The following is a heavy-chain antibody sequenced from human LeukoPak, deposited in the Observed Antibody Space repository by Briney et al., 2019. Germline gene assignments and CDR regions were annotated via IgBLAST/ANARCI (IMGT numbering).Heavy chain of an antibody. CDR2: IIPIFGTA. D-gene: IGHD5-18*01. V-gene: IGHV1-69*13. CDR3: AREVPGVDRIQLWPDYYGMDV. J-gene: IGHJ6*02. CDR1: GGTFSSYA. Sequence: ASVKVSCKASGGTFSSYAISWVRQAPGQGLEWMGGIIPIFGTANYAQKFQGRVTITADESTSTAYMELSSLRSEDTAVYYCAREVPGVDRIQLWPDYYGMDVWGQGTTVTVSS.